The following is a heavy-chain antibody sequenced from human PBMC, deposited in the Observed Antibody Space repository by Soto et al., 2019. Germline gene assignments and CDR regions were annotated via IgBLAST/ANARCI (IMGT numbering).Heavy chain of an antibody. CDR1: GFTFSPYW. V-gene: IGHV3-7*04. Sequence: EVQLVESGGGLVQPGGSLRLSCAVSGFTFSPYWMSWVRQAPGKGLQWVPIIKDDGGDEHYLEAVRGRFTISRDNAKKSLYLAMERLRVEDTAVYYCAGGSGWISDSWGQGNLVTVSS. J-gene: IGHJ4*02. CDR2: IKDDGGDE. D-gene: IGHD6-19*01. CDR3: AGGSGWISDS.